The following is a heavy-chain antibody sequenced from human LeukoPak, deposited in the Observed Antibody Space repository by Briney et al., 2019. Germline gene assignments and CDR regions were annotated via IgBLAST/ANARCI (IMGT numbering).Heavy chain of an antibody. D-gene: IGHD6-19*01. J-gene: IGHJ5*01. CDR2: INANSGTT. V-gene: IGHV3-23*01. CDR3: AKPISGGLAVTADWFHP. CDR1: GFAFSVYA. Sequence: GGSLRLSCTASGFAFSVYAMSWLRQPPGKGLEWVSTINANSGTTSYAASVRGRFTISRDNPKNTLYLQLNTLRADDTATYYCAKPISGGLAVTADWFHPWGQGTLVVVSS.